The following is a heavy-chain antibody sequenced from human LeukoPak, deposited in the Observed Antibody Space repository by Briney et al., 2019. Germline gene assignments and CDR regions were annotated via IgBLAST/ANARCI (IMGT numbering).Heavy chain of an antibody. Sequence: GGSLRLSCAVSGFTFSSYSMNWVRQAPGKGLEWVSYISSSSSTIYYADSVKGRFTFSRDNAKNSLYLQMNSLRAEDTAVYYCASLWGYYDSSGYYWAYYYYYGMDVWGQGTTVTVSS. CDR2: ISSSSSTI. D-gene: IGHD3-22*01. CDR3: ASLWGYYDSSGYYWAYYYYYGMDV. J-gene: IGHJ6*02. V-gene: IGHV3-48*04. CDR1: GFTFSSYS.